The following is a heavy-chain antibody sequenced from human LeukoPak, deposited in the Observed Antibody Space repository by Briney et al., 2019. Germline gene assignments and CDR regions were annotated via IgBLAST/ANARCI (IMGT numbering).Heavy chain of an antibody. CDR1: GFTFSNHG. V-gene: IGHV3-30*18. D-gene: IGHD3-16*01. CDR3: TKVLWGLTLLSSDY. J-gene: IGHJ4*02. Sequence: PGGSLRLSCAASGFTFSNHGMHWVRQAPGKGLEWVAFISYDENVKYYPDSVRGRFTISRDNSKNTLYFQMNSLKPEDTALYYCTKVLWGLTLLSSDYWGQGTLVTVSS. CDR2: ISYDENVK.